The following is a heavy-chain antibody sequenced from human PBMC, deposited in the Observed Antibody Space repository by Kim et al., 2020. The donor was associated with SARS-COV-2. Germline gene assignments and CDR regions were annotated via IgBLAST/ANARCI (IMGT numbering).Heavy chain of an antibody. Sequence: SETLSLTCTVSGGSISSYYWSWIRQPAGKGPEWIGYIYYSGSTNYNPSLKSRVMISVDTSKNQFSLKLTSMTAAATAVYYFSRGGTSRGFDYWGQGTLVTVSS. D-gene: IGHD2-2*01. CDR1: GGSISSYY. J-gene: IGHJ4*02. V-gene: IGHV4-59*01. CDR3: SRGGTSRGFDY. CDR2: IYYSGST.